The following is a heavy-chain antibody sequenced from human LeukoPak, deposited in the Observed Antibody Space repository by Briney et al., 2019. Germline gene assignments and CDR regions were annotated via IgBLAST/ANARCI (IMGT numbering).Heavy chain of an antibody. CDR3: ARVGSYAFDI. V-gene: IGHV4-59*01. CDR1: GGSIGSYY. CDR2: IHYSGSI. Sequence: SVTLSLTCTVSGGSIGSYYWSWIRQPPGRGLEWIGYIHYSGSINSNPSLKSRVTISVDTSKNQFSLRLSSVTAADTAVYYCARVGSYAFDIWGQGTMVTVSS. J-gene: IGHJ3*02.